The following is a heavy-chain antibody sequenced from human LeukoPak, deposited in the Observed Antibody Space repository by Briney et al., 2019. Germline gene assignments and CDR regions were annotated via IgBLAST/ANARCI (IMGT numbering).Heavy chain of an antibody. Sequence: HPGGSLRLSCAASGFTFSSYGMHWVRQAPGKGLEWVAVMSYDGSNKYYADSVKGRFTISRDNSKNTLYLQMNSLRAEDTAVYYCAKDMGYCGGDCYSYPLDAFDIWGQGTMVTVSS. D-gene: IGHD2-21*02. CDR2: MSYDGSNK. V-gene: IGHV3-30*18. J-gene: IGHJ3*02. CDR3: AKDMGYCGGDCYSYPLDAFDI. CDR1: GFTFSSYG.